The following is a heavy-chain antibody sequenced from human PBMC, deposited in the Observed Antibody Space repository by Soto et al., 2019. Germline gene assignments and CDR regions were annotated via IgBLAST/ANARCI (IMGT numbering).Heavy chain of an antibody. V-gene: IGHV3-30-3*01. CDR2: ISSDGSNK. D-gene: IGHD3-22*01. Sequence: QVQLVESGGGVVQPGRSLRLSCAASGFTFSSYAMHWVRQAPGKGLEWVAVISSDGSNKYYADSVKGRFTISRDNSKNTLDLQMNSLRTEDTAVYYCARDPYYDSSGYEGYFPHWGKVTLVTVSS. CDR3: ARDPYYDSSGYEGYFPH. J-gene: IGHJ1*01. CDR1: GFTFSSYA.